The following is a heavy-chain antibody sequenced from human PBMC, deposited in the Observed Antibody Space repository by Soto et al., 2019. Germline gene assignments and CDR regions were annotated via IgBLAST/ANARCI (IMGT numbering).Heavy chain of an antibody. V-gene: IGHV1-69*12. Sequence: QVQLVQSGAEVTKPGSSVKVSCKASGGTFSSYAISWVRQAPGQGLEWMGGVIPIFGTANYAQKFQGRVTVTAEESTSTAYLELSSLGPEDTAVYYCATSERGCISTRCLNWFDPWGQGTLVTVSA. CDR1: GGTFSSYA. J-gene: IGHJ5*02. D-gene: IGHD2-2*01. CDR3: ATSERGCISTRCLNWFDP. CDR2: VIPIFGTA.